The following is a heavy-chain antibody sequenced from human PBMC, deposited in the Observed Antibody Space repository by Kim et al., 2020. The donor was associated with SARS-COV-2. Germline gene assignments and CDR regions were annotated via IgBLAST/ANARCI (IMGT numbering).Heavy chain of an antibody. CDR3: TRPTYYYDSSGYHGFDY. Sequence: GGSLRLSCTASGFTFGDYAMSWFRQAPGKGLEWVGFIRRTAYGGTTEYAASVKVRFTISRDDSKSIAYLQMNSLKTDDTAVYYCTRPTYYYDSSGYHGFDYWGQGNLVTVSS. J-gene: IGHJ4*02. V-gene: IGHV3-49*03. CDR2: IRRTAYGGTT. CDR1: GFTFGDYA. D-gene: IGHD3-22*01.